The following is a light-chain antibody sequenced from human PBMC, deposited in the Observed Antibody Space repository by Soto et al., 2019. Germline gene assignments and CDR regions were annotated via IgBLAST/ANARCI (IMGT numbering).Light chain of an antibody. Sequence: EIVLTQSPATLSLSPGERATLSCRASQSISNYLAWYQHKPGQAPRLLIYDASTRATGIPARFSGSGSGTDFTLTISSLEPEDFAVYFCQLRSNWPPTWTFGQGTNVEVK. CDR2: DAS. CDR1: QSISNY. CDR3: QLRSNWPPTWT. J-gene: IGKJ1*01. V-gene: IGKV3-11*01.